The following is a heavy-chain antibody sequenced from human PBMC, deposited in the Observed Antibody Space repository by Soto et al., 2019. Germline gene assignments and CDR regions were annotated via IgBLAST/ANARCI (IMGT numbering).Heavy chain of an antibody. CDR3: AKRPLTAAGFDY. Sequence: EVQLLESGGGLVQPGGSLRLSWAASGFTFSNYAMTRVRQAPGKGLEWVSVITGSGGGTYFVDSVKGRFTISRDNSKNTVYLQMNSLRAEDTAVYYCAKRPLTAAGFDYWGQGTLVTVSS. CDR1: GFTFSNYA. CDR2: ITGSGGGT. V-gene: IGHV3-23*01. J-gene: IGHJ4*02. D-gene: IGHD6-13*01.